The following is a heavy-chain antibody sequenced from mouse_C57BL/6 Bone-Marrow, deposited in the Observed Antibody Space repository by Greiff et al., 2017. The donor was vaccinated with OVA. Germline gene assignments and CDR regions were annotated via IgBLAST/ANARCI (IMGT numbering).Heavy chain of an antibody. D-gene: IGHD1-1*01. CDR3: ARTHYYGSSHWYFDV. CDR1: GYTFTNYW. Sequence: LQESGAELVRPGTSVKMSCKASGYTFTNYWIGWAKQRPGHGLEWIGDIYPGGGYTNYNEKFKGKATLTADKSSSTAYMQFSSLTSEDSAIYYCARTHYYGSSHWYFDVWGTGTTVTVSS. V-gene: IGHV1-63*01. J-gene: IGHJ1*03. CDR2: IYPGGGYT.